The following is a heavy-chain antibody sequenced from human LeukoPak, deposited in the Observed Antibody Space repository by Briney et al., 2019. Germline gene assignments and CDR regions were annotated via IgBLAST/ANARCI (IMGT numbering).Heavy chain of an antibody. CDR3: ARHVSPGSYEDY. CDR1: GGSISSGSYY. Sequence: SQTLSLTCTVSGGSISSGSYYWGWIRQPPGKGLEWIGSIYHSGSTYYNPSLKSRVTISVDTSKNQFSLKLSSVTAADTAVYYCARHVSPGSYEDYWGQGTLVTVSS. V-gene: IGHV4-39*01. J-gene: IGHJ4*02. D-gene: IGHD1-26*01. CDR2: IYHSGST.